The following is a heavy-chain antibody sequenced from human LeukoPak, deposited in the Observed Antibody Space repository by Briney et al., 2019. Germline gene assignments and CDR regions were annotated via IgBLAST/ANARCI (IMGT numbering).Heavy chain of an antibody. Sequence: SETLSLTCAVYGGSFSGYYWRWIRQPPGKGLEWNGEINHSGSTNYNPSLKSRVTISVDTSKNQFSLKLSSVTAADTAVYYCARGGNTVPYYYDSSGYAFDIWGQGTMVTVSS. J-gene: IGHJ3*02. CDR3: ARGGNTVPYYYDSSGYAFDI. CDR2: INHSGST. V-gene: IGHV4-34*01. D-gene: IGHD3-22*01. CDR1: GGSFSGYY.